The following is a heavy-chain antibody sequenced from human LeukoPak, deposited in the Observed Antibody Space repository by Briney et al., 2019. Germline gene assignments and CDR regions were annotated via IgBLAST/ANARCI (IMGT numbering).Heavy chain of an antibody. V-gene: IGHV3-73*01. CDR1: GFTFSGSA. D-gene: IGHD3-10*01. CDR2: IRSKTNNYAT. J-gene: IGHJ4*02. CDR3: VRHAASGGSGVDH. Sequence: GGSLRLSCAASGFTFSGSAMHWVRQASGKGLEWVGRIRSKTNNYATAYAASVKDRFTISRDDSTNTAYLQMNSLKTEDTAVYYCVRHAASGGSGVDHWGQGTLVTVFS.